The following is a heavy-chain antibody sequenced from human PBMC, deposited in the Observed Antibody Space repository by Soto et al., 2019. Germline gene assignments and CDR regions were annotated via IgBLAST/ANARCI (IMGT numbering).Heavy chain of an antibody. CDR1: GFTFSSYS. J-gene: IGHJ6*02. Sequence: EVQVVESGGGLVQPGGSLRLSCAASGFTFSSYSMNWVRQAPGKGLEWVSYISSSSSTIYYADSVKGRFTISRDNAKDSLYLQMNSLGDEDTAVYYCAREDYYYGMDVWGQGTTVTVSS. CDR2: ISSSSSTI. CDR3: AREDYYYGMDV. V-gene: IGHV3-48*02.